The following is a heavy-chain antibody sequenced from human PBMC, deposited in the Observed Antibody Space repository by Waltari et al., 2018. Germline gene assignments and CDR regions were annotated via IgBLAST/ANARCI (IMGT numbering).Heavy chain of an antibody. Sequence: EVQLVESGGGLVQPGGSVRLSCVASGLPACRNYLSWVRQDPGKGLGWVSVIYSGGSTFYADSVKGRFTISRDNSKNALYLQMSSLRAEDTAVYFCASCSRSSCYQGGFDYWGQGTLVTFTS. V-gene: IGHV3-53*01. CDR3: ASCSRSSCYQGGFDY. D-gene: IGHD2-2*01. CDR1: GLPACRNY. J-gene: IGHJ4*02. CDR2: IYSGGST.